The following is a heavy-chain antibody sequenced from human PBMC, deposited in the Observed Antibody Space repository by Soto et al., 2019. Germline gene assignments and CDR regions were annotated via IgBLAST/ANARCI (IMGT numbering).Heavy chain of an antibody. CDR2: MRYSGET. D-gene: IGHD1-26*01. J-gene: IGHJ4*02. Sequence: QLHLQQSGPGLVKPSETLSLTCTVSGGSITSSSYYWGWDRQPPGKGFEWIGNMRYSGETHSDPSLQSRVTISVDTPKSQFSLSLTSVTAADTAIYFCVCSLGPTTGIDYWGQGILVTVSS. V-gene: IGHV4-39*01. CDR3: VCSLGPTTGIDY. CDR1: GGSITSSSYY.